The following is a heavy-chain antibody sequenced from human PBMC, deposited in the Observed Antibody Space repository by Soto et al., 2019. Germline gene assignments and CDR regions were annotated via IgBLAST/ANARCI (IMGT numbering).Heavy chain of an antibody. CDR2: IYYSGST. Sequence: SETLSLTCTVSGGSISSYYWSWIRQPPGKGLEWIGYIYYSGSTNYNPSLKSRVTISVDTSKNQFSLKLSSVTAADTAVYYCARFNRIAAAGTDYYYGMDVWGQGTTVTVSS. V-gene: IGHV4-59*01. J-gene: IGHJ6*02. CDR1: GGSISSYY. D-gene: IGHD6-13*01. CDR3: ARFNRIAAAGTDYYYGMDV.